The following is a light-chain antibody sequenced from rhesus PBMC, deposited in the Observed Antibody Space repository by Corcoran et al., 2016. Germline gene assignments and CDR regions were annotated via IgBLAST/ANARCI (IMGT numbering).Light chain of an antibody. Sequence: DIQMTQSPSSLSASVGDKVTITCRASQGISSWLAWYQQKPGKAPKLMIYKASSLQSGVPSRFSGNGSGTDFTLTISTLQPEDFATYYCLQYSSSPFTFGPGTKLAIK. CDR2: KAS. CDR3: LQYSSSPFT. CDR1: QGISSW. V-gene: IGKV1-22*01. J-gene: IGKJ3*01.